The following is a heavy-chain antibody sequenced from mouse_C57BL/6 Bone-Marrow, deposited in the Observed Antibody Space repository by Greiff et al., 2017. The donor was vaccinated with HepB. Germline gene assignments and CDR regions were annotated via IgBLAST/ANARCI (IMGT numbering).Heavy chain of an antibody. Sequence: VQLQQPGAELVRPGTSVKLSCKASGYTFTSYWMHWVKQRPGQGLEWIGVIDPSDSYTNYNQKFKGKATLTVDTSSSTAYMQLSSLTSTDSAVYYCARREGHSTLFAYWGQGTLVTVSA. V-gene: IGHV1-59*01. CDR1: GYTFTSYW. CDR2: IDPSDSYT. J-gene: IGHJ3*01. D-gene: IGHD2-5*01. CDR3: ARREGHSTLFAY.